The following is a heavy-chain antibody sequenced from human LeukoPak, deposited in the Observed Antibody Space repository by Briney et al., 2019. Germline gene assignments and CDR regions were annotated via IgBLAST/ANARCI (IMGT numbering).Heavy chain of an antibody. CDR1: GFSSSDYW. J-gene: IGHJ4*02. Sequence: PGGSLRLSCAASGFSSSDYWMTWVRQAPGKGLEWVANLNQDGSDQYYVDSVEGRFTISRDNAKNSLYLQMDSLRVEDTAVYFCAKEVGAESWGQGTLVTVSS. CDR2: LNQDGSDQ. D-gene: IGHD1-26*01. V-gene: IGHV3-7*05. CDR3: AKEVGAES.